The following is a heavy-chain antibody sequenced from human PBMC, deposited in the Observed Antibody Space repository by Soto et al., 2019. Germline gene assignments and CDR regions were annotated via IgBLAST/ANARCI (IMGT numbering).Heavy chain of an antibody. V-gene: IGHV4-59*01. D-gene: IGHD3-10*01. CDR1: GGSIMDYF. J-gene: IGHJ6*02. Sequence: ETLSLTCSFPGGSIMDYFWTWIRPPPGKGLEWIGYISSTGTINYNSSLKSRVTISLDTSRNLFSLKLSSVTPADTAVYFCARDRKLVIPGNYYYYGMDGWGQGTTVTVS. CDR2: ISSTGTI. CDR3: ARDRKLVIPGNYYYYGMDG.